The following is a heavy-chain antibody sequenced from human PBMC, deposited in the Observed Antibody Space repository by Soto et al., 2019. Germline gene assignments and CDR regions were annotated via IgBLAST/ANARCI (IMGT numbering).Heavy chain of an antibody. CDR1: GFTFSSYE. V-gene: IGHV3-48*03. CDR2: ISSSGSTI. J-gene: IGHJ6*02. D-gene: IGHD3-9*01. CDR3: AREETDWPLAYGLDV. Sequence: PGGSLRLSCAASGFTFSSYEMNWVRQAPGKGLEWVSYISSSGSTIYYADSVKGRFTISRDNAKNSLYLQMNSMTAEDTAVYYCAREETDWPLAYGLDVWGQGTTVTVS.